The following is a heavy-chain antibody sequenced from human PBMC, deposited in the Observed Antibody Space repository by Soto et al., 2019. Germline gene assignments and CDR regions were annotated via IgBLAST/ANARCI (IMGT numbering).Heavy chain of an antibody. Sequence: GGSLRLSSAASGFTFNSYAMSWVRQATGKGLEWVSTISGSGGSTYYADSVKGRFTISRDSSNNTLYLQMNNLRAEDTAVYYCAKDLYYDILTGYDAFDIWGQGKMVTV. D-gene: IGHD3-9*01. CDR3: AKDLYYDILTGYDAFDI. V-gene: IGHV3-23*01. J-gene: IGHJ3*02. CDR1: GFTFNSYA. CDR2: ISGSGGST.